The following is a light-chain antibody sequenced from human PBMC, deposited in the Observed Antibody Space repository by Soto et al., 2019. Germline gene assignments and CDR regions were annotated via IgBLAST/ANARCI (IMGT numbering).Light chain of an antibody. Sequence: QSALTQPASVSGSPGQSITISCTGTSSDVGGYKYVSWYQQHPGKAPKLMIYEVNNRPSGVSNRFSGSKSGNTASLTISGLQAEDEADYYCSSYTSSSSTTPDYVFGSGTKLTVL. V-gene: IGLV2-14*01. J-gene: IGLJ1*01. CDR1: SSDVGGYKY. CDR2: EVN. CDR3: SSYTSSSSTTPDYV.